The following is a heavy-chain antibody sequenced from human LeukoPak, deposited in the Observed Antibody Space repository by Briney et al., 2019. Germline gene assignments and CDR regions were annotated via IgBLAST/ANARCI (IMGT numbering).Heavy chain of an antibody. Sequence: SETLSLTCTVSGGSISSYYWSWIRQPAGKGLEWIGRIYTSGGTNYNPSLKSRVTMSVDTSKNQFSLKLSSVTAADTAVYYCARYCSGGSCFSEAFDIWGQGTMVTVSS. D-gene: IGHD2-15*01. CDR2: IYTSGGT. J-gene: IGHJ3*02. CDR3: ARYCSGGSCFSEAFDI. CDR1: GGSISSYY. V-gene: IGHV4-4*07.